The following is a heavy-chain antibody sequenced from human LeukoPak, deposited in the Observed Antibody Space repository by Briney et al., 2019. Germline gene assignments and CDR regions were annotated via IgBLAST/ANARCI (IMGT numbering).Heavy chain of an antibody. D-gene: IGHD6-13*01. V-gene: IGHV3-23*01. CDR2: ISGGGDTT. CDR3: AKRVHTSSWYAAFDY. J-gene: IGHJ4*02. CDR1: GFTFSSYA. Sequence: GGSLRLSCAASGFTFSSYAMNWVRQAPGKGLEWVSVISGGGDTTYYADSVKGRFTISRDNSKNTLYLQVNSLRAEDTAIYFCAKRVHTSSWYAAFDYWGQGSLVTVSS.